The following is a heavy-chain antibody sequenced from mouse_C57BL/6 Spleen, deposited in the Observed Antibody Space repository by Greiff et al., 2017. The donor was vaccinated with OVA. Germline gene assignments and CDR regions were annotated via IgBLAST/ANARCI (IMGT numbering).Heavy chain of an antibody. J-gene: IGHJ3*01. D-gene: IGHD2-3*01. CDR3: TTGWNVFAY. Sequence: EVQLQESGAELVRPGASVKLSCTASGFNIKDDYMHWVKQRPEQGLEWIGWIDPENGDTEYASKFQGKATITADTSSNTAYLQLSSLTSEDTAVYYCTTGWNVFAYWGQGTLVTVSA. CDR1: GFNIKDDY. CDR2: IDPENGDT. V-gene: IGHV14-4*01.